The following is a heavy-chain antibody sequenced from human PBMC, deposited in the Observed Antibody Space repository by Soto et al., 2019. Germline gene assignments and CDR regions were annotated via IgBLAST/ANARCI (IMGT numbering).Heavy chain of an antibody. CDR3: VRTARQGAVAPHWFDR. D-gene: IGHD2-21*02. CDR1: GASISSSGYY. CDR2: VYYTGST. V-gene: IGHV4-30-4*01. Sequence: LSLTGTGAGASISSSGYYWSWIRQAPGKGLEWIGYVYYTGSTYYNPSLMSRLTISVDTSKNQFSLKLTSVTAAETAVYYCVRTARQGAVAPHWFDRWGQGTQVTVSS. J-gene: IGHJ5*02.